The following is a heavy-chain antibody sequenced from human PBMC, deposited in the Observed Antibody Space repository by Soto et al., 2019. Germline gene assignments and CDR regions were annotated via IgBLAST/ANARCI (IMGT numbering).Heavy chain of an antibody. J-gene: IGHJ3*02. Sequence: QITLKESGPTLVKPTQTLTLTCTFSGFSLSTSGVGVGWISQPPGKTLEWLALIYWDDDKRSRPSLKSRLTISKDTSKNHVVLTKTNMDPVDTATYYCAHRQNIALSFGELLLDAFDIWGQGTMVTVSS. V-gene: IGHV2-5*02. D-gene: IGHD3-10*01. CDR2: IYWDDDK. CDR1: GFSLSTSGVG. CDR3: AHRQNIALSFGELLLDAFDI.